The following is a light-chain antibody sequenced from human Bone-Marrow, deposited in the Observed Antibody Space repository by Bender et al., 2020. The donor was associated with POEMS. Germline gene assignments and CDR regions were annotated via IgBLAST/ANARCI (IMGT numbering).Light chain of an antibody. V-gene: IGLV1-40*01. CDR1: RSNIGAGYA. Sequence: QSVLTQPPSVSGAPGQRVTISCTGGRSNIGAGYAVHWFQQLPGTAPKFLISGTNDRSSGVPDRFSASKSGSSASLAITGLQPEDEADYYCISFTTSSTSVFGGGTKVTVL. CDR3: ISFTTSSTSV. J-gene: IGLJ3*02. CDR2: GTN.